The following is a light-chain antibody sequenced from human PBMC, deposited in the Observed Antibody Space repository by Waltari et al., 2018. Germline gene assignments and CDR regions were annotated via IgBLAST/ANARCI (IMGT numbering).Light chain of an antibody. Sequence: TQSPSVSLSPGQTAWITCYGDALPKHFASWYQHKPGQAPVLVIYKDTGRPSGIPGGFSGSSSGTTVTLTISGVQAEDKAAYYCLSAESGASSSVFGAGTNLTVL. J-gene: IGLJ1*01. CDR1: ALPKHF. V-gene: IGLV3-25*03. CDR2: KDT. CDR3: LSAESGASSSV.